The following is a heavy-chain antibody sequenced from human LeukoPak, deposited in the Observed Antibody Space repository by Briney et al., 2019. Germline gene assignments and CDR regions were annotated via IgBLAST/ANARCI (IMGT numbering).Heavy chain of an antibody. CDR1: GYTFTSYG. D-gene: IGHD6-19*01. V-gene: IGHV1-18*01. J-gene: IGHJ4*02. CDR2: ISAYNGNT. CDR3: ARDGRIAVAGSQDYFDY. Sequence: GASVKASCKASGYTFTSYGISWVRQAPGQGLEWMGWISAYNGNTNYAQKLQGRVTMTTDTSTSTAYMELRSLRSDDTAVYYCARDGRIAVAGSQDYFDYWGQGTLVTVSS.